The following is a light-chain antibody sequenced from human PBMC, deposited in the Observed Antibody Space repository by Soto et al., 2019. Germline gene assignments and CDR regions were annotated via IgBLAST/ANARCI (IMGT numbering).Light chain of an antibody. J-gene: IGKJ4*01. CDR3: QKYNYAPT. CDR1: QGISNY. CDR2: AAS. Sequence: DIQMTQSPSSLSASVGDRVTITCRASQGISNYLAWYQQQPAKVPELLIYAASTLQSGVPSRFSGSGSGTDFTLIISSLQPEYFATYNCQKYNYAPTFGGVMKVEFK. V-gene: IGKV1-27*01.